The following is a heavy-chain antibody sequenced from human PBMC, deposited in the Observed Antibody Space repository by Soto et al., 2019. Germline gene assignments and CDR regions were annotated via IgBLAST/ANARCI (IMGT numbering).Heavy chain of an antibody. CDR1: GLTFSDYG. Sequence: QVQLVESGGSVVQPGRSLRLSCSASGLTFSDYGVHWVRRAPGKGLEWVALIWTDGTTEYYIDSVKGRFTISRDNSKNMLYLQMNNLRAEDTALYYCATDVHGETDDVWRGSLGIWGQGTLVTVSS. V-gene: IGHV3-33*03. CDR2: IWTDGTTE. D-gene: IGHD3-3*01. J-gene: IGHJ4*02. CDR3: ATDVHGETDDVWRGSLGI.